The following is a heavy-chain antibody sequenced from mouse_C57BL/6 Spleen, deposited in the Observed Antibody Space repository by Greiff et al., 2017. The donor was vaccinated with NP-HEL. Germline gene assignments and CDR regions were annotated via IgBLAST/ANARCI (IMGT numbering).Heavy chain of an antibody. D-gene: IGHD1-1*02. V-gene: IGHV1-9*01. CDR1: GYTFTGYW. J-gene: IGHJ2*01. Sequence: QVQLQQSGAELMKPGASVKLSCKATGYTFTGYWIEWVKQRPGHGLEWIGEILPGSGSNNYNEKFKGKATLTTDTTSNTTYMRLSSLTTDDSAIYYCARKGGYLRGDYFDYWGQGTTLTVSS. CDR3: ARKGGYLRGDYFDY. CDR2: ILPGSGSN.